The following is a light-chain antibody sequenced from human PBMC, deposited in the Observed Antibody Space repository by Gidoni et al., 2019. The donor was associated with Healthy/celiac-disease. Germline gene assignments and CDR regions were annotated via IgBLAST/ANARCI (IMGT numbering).Light chain of an antibody. J-gene: IGKJ3*01. CDR1: QSVSSN. CDR2: GAS. V-gene: IGKV3-15*01. Sequence: LVMTPSPATLSVSPGERATLSCRASQSVSSNLAWYQQKPGQAPRLLIDGASTRATGSPARFSGSGSGTEFTLTISSLQSEDFAVYYCQQYNNWPPGAFGPXTKVDIK. CDR3: QQYNNWPPGA.